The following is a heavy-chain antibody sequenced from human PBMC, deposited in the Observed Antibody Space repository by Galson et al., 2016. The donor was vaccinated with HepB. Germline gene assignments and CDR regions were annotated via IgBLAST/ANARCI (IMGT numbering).Heavy chain of an antibody. J-gene: IGHJ5*02. CDR1: GINFSSYS. CDR2: IHHTGDT. V-gene: IGHV4-34*01. CDR3: WGGKRPRQWLNTKWFYP. Sequence: LRLSCAASGINFSSYSMNWVRQAPGKGLEWIGEIHHTGDTNHNSSLKSRVTMSVDTSKNQFSLKLNPVTAADTAVYDCWGGKRPRQWLNTKWFYPWGQGTPVTVSA. D-gene: IGHD6-19*01.